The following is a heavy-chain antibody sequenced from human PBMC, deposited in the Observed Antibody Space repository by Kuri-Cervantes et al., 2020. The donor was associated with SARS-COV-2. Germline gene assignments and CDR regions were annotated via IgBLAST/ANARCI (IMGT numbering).Heavy chain of an antibody. Sequence: SQTLSLTCAVYGGSFSGYYWSWIRQPPGKGLEWIGEINHSGSTNYNPSLKSRVTISVDTSKNQFSLKLSSVTAADTAVYYCAREGGILWFGELLWRFGAFDIWGQGTMVTVSS. D-gene: IGHD3-10*01. CDR3: AREGGILWFGELLWRFGAFDI. CDR1: GGSFSGYY. CDR2: INHSGST. V-gene: IGHV4-34*01. J-gene: IGHJ3*02.